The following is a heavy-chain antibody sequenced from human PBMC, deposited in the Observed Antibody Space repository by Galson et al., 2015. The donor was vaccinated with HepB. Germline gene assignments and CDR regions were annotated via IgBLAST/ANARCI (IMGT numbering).Heavy chain of an antibody. CDR2: INAGNGNT. CDR1: GYTFTSYA. V-gene: IGHV1-3*01. CDR3: ARDKQAVAATNWFDP. D-gene: IGHD6-19*01. J-gene: IGHJ5*02. Sequence: SVKVSCKASGYTFTSYAMHWVRQAPGQRLEWMGWINAGNGNTKYSQKFQGRVTITRDTSASTAYMELSSLRSEDTAVYYCARDKQAVAATNWFDPWGQGTLVTVSS.